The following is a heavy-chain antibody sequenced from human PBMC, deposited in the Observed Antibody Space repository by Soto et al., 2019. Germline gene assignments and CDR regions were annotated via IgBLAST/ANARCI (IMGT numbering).Heavy chain of an antibody. J-gene: IGHJ4*02. Sequence: PGGSLRLSCAASGFTFSDYYMSWIRQAPGKGLEWVSYISSSSSYTNYADSVKGRFTISRDNAKNSLYLQMNSLRAEDTDVYYCERETGIEARRAFDYWGQGTLVTVSS. CDR2: ISSSSSYT. V-gene: IGHV3-11*06. D-gene: IGHD6-13*01. CDR3: ERETGIEARRAFDY. CDR1: GFTFSDYY.